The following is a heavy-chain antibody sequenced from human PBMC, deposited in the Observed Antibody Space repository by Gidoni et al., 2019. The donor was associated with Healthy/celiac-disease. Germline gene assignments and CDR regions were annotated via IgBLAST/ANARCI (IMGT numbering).Heavy chain of an antibody. CDR3: ARDFVDY. J-gene: IGHJ4*02. CDR2: ISYDGSNK. Sequence: QVQLVESGGGVVQPGMSLRLSCAAPGFTFSSYAMHWVRQAPGKGLEWVAVISYDGSNKYYADSVKGRFTISRDNSKNTLYLQMNSLRAEDTAVYYCARDFVDYWGQGTLVTVSS. CDR1: GFTFSSYA. V-gene: IGHV3-30-3*01. D-gene: IGHD2-21*01.